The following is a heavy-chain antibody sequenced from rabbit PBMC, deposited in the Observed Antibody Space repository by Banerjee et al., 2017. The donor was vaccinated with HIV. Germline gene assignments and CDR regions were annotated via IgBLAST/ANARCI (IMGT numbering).Heavy chain of an antibody. CDR2: INTSSGNT. V-gene: IGHV1S45*01. CDR1: GFDVNSDYY. D-gene: IGHD8-1*01. J-gene: IGHJ4*01. Sequence: QEQLEESGGDLVKPEGALTLTCKASGFDVNSDYYMCWVRQAPRKGLEWIGCINTSSGNTVYASWEKGRFPISKTSSTTVPLQMYSLTAADTATYFCARDRGTDSNSYYTFNLWGQGTLVTVS. CDR3: ARDRGTDSNSYYTFNL.